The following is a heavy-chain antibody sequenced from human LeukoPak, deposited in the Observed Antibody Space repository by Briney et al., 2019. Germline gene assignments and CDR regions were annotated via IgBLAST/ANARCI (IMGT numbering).Heavy chain of an antibody. CDR1: GGSISSYY. J-gene: IGHJ4*02. CDR3: AGRAQTTGWSFDY. CDR2: IHTSGST. V-gene: IGHV4-4*07. D-gene: IGHD6-19*01. Sequence: NPSGTLSLTCIVSGGSISSYYWSWIRQPAGKGLEWIGQIHTSGSTNYNPSPKSRVAMSVDTSKNQFSLELSSVTAADTAVYYCAGRAQTTGWSFDYWGQGALVTVSS.